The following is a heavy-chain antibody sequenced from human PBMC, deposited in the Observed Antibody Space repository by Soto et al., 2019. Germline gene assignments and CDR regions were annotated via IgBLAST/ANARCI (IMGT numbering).Heavy chain of an antibody. V-gene: IGHV3-30*18. D-gene: IGHD2-15*01. J-gene: IGHJ6*02. CDR2: ISYDGSNK. CDR1: GFTFSSYG. CDR3: AKMVCSGGSCYSGQEIYYYYGMDV. Sequence: GGSLRLSCAASGFTFSSYGMHWVRQAPGKGLEWVAVISYDGSNKYYADSVKGRFTISRDNSKNTLYLQMNSLRAEETAVYYCAKMVCSGGSCYSGQEIYYYYGMDVWGQGTTVTVSS.